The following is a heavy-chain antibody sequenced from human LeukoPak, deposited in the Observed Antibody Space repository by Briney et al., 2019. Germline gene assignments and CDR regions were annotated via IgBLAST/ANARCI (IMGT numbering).Heavy chain of an antibody. CDR3: ARAYKDRSLAGKKEFFQH. CDR1: GFTFDNYA. Sequence: AGGSLRLSCAASGFTFDNYAMNWVRQVPGKGLEWISLISWNSGTIGYADSVKGRFTISRDNANNFLYLQMNRLRAEDTALYYCARAYKDRSLAGKKEFFQHWGQGTLVTVSS. D-gene: IGHD6-19*01. J-gene: IGHJ1*01. V-gene: IGHV3-9*01. CDR2: ISWNSGTI.